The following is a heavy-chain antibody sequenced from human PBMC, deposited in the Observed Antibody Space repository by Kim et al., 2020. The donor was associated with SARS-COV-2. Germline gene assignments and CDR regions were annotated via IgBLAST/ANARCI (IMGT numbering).Heavy chain of an antibody. V-gene: IGHV4-61*02. CDR3: ARVRSYAQRYFDL. CDR1: GGSISSGSYY. D-gene: IGHD2-2*01. CDR2: IYTSGST. J-gene: IGHJ2*01. Sequence: SETLSLTCTVSGGSISSGSYYWSWIRQPAGKGLEWIGRIYTSGSTNYNPSLKSRVTISVDTSKNQFSLKLSSVTAADTAVYYCARVRSYAQRYFDLWGRGTLVTVSS.